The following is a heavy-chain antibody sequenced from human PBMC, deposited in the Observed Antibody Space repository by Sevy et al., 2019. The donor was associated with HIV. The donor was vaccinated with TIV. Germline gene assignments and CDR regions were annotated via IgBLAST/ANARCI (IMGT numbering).Heavy chain of an antibody. D-gene: IGHD6-19*01. CDR2: ICDDGTNR. CDR1: GFTISGYG. J-gene: IGHJ4*02. Sequence: GGSLRLSCAASGFTISGYGMRWVRQAPGKGLEWVAVICDDGTNREYADSVKGRFTISRDNSKNTLYLQMNSLRVEDTAVYYCAREEIRVAGIGYYFHSWGQGTLVTVSS. CDR3: AREEIRVAGIGYYFHS. V-gene: IGHV3-33*01.